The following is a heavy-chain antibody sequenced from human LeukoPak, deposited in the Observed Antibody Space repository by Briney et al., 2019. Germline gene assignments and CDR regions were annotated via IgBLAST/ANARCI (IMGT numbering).Heavy chain of an antibody. V-gene: IGHV1-18*04. D-gene: IGHD6-19*01. CDR2: ISAYNGNT. J-gene: IGHJ1*01. Sequence: WASVKVSCKASGYTFTSYGISWVRQAPGQGLEWMGWISAYNGNTSYAQKLQGRVTMTTDTSTSTAYMELRSLRSDDTAVYYCARDGRAVAGDAEYFQHWGQGTLVTVSS. CDR1: GYTFTSYG. CDR3: ARDGRAVAGDAEYFQH.